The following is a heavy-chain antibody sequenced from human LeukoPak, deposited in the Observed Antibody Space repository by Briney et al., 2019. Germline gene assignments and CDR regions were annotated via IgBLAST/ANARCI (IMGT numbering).Heavy chain of an antibody. V-gene: IGHV4-59*08. CDR3: ARHRASWFDFDY. Sequence: SETLSLTCAVSGGSMNNHYWSWIRQPPGKGLEWIGFIHYSGNTNQNPSLRGRATISLDTSKNQFSLKLSSVTAADTAVYYCARHRASWFDFDYWGQGTLVTVSS. CDR2: IHYSGNT. J-gene: IGHJ4*02. D-gene: IGHD3-10*01. CDR1: GGSMNNHY.